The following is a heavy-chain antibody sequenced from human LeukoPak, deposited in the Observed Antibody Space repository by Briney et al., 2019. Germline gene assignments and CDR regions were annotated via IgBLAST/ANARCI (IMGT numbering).Heavy chain of an antibody. J-gene: IGHJ4*02. CDR3: ARDRGYNWNYALDY. V-gene: IGHV1-69*05. Sequence: KFQGRVTITTDESTSTAYMELSSLRSEDTAVYYCARDRGYNWNYALDYWGQGTLVTVSS. D-gene: IGHD1-7*01.